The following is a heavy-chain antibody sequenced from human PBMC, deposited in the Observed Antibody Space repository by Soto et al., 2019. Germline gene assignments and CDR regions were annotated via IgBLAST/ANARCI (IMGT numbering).Heavy chain of an antibody. D-gene: IGHD3-16*01. Sequence: QVQLVQSGADVKKPGSSVKVSCKTSGGSFGSSAISWVRQAPAQGLEWMGEIIPVFDKAHYAQNFQGRLTITADELTGTVFMELSSLRSEDTAVYFCARLRRDWGDAFDLWGLGTFVTVSS. J-gene: IGHJ3*01. V-gene: IGHV1-69*01. CDR2: IIPVFDKA. CDR1: GGSFGSSA. CDR3: ARLRRDWGDAFDL.